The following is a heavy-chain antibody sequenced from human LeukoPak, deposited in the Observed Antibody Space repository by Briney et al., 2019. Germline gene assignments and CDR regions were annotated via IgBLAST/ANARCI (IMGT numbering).Heavy chain of an antibody. CDR2: IYTTGST. CDR3: ARVTTGGYYNC. Sequence: SPNPSPPSPVSGGALSSGTSYLTSIRPPPREGLEWIGRIYTTGSTNYNPSLKSRVTMSTDTSKNQFSLKLSSVTAADTAVYYCARVTTGGYYNCWGQGTLVTVSS. V-gene: IGHV4-61*02. CDR1: GGALSSGTSY. J-gene: IGHJ4*02. D-gene: IGHD3-22*01.